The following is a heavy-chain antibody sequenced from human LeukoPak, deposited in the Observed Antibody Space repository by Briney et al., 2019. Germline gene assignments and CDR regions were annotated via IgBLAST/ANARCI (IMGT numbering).Heavy chain of an antibody. V-gene: IGHV1-18*01. D-gene: IGHD1-26*01. CDR2: IGAYNGNT. J-gene: IGHJ4*02. CDR3: ARFSGSYSYFDF. Sequence: GASVKVSCKASGYTFPSYGFSWVRQAPGQGLEWMGWIGAYNGNTNYAQRFQGRVTMTTDTSTSTAYMELRSLKSDDAAVYYCARFSGSYSYFDFWGQGTLVTVSS. CDR1: GYTFPSYG.